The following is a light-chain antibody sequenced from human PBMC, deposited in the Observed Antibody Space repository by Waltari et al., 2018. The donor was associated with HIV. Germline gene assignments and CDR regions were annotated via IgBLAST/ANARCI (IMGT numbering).Light chain of an antibody. CDR2: DDD. CDR1: TSNVGARY. J-gene: IGLJ2*01. CDR3: ATWDNRLTTVL. V-gene: IGLV1-51*01. Sequence: QSVLTQPPSVSAAPGQKVTIPCSGGTSNVGARYVPWSQQLPGAAPNLLTFDDDQRPSGIPDRFSGSKSGTSATLGITGLQTGDEADYYCATWDNRLTTVLFGGGTKLTVL.